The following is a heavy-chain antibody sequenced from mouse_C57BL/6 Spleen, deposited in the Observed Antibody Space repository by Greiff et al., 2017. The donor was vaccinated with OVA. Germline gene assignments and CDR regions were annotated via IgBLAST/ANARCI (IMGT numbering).Heavy chain of an antibody. Sequence: VQLKQPGAELVMPGASVKLSCKASGYTFTSYWMHWVKQRPGQGLEWIGEIDPSDSYTNYNQKFKGKSTLTVDKSSSTAYMQLSSLTSEDSAVYYCASSSSFAYWAKGLWSLSLQ. CDR1: GYTFTSYW. CDR2: IDPSDSYT. D-gene: IGHD1-1*01. V-gene: IGHV1-69*01. J-gene: IGHJ3*01. CDR3: ASSSSFAY.